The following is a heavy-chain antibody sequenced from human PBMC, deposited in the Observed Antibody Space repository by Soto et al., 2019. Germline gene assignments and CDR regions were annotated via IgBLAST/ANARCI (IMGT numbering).Heavy chain of an antibody. CDR2: IDSSGEK. Sequence: QVTLTESGPVLVKPTETLTLRCTVSGLSITDSEMGVSWIRQIPVQPLEWRAHIDSSGEKSYRKFLKSRLAFSKDTSKSQIVLTMTNMDPADTATYYCARRHLAVAVSPWFDPWGQGIPVTVSS. D-gene: IGHD6-19*01. CDR1: GLSITDSEMG. V-gene: IGHV2-26*01. CDR3: ARRHLAVAVSPWFDP. J-gene: IGHJ5*02.